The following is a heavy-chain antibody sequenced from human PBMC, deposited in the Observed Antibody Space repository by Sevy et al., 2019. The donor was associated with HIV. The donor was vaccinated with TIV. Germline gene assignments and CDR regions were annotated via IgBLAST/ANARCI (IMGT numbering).Heavy chain of an antibody. Sequence: GGSLRLSCAGSGFTFSNNAMHWVRQAPGKGLECVGGLWYHGRMENYADLAKGRFTISSAKSKHTVYLHMDSLGTDDTSVYYCVKEDGAFDVWGQGTMVTVSS. V-gene: IGHV3-30*02. CDR3: VKEDGAFDV. CDR2: LWYHGRME. J-gene: IGHJ3*01. CDR1: GFTFSNNA.